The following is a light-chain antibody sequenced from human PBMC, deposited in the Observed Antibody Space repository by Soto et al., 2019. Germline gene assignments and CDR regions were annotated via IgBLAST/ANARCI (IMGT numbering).Light chain of an antibody. CDR3: SSYTSSSTLYV. CDR2: EVS. J-gene: IGLJ1*01. V-gene: IGLV2-14*01. Sequence: QSALTQPASVSGSPGQSITSSCTGTSSDVGGYNYVSWYQQHPGKAPKVMIYEVSNRPSGVSNRFSGSKSGNTASLTISGLQAEDEADYYCSSYTSSSTLYVFGTGTQLTVL. CDR1: SSDVGGYNY.